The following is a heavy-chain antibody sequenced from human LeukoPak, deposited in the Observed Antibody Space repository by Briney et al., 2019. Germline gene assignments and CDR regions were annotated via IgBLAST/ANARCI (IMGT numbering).Heavy chain of an antibody. D-gene: IGHD4-17*01. CDR2: IWYDGSNK. J-gene: IGHJ3*01. V-gene: IGHV3-33*01. Sequence: GRSLRLSCAAPGFTFSSYGMHWVRQAPGKGLEWVAVIWYDGSNKYYADSVKGRFTISRDNSKSTLYLQMNSLRAEDTAVYYCARVEPDYGDYLANAFDVWGQGTMVTVSS. CDR3: ARVEPDYGDYLANAFDV. CDR1: GFTFSSYG.